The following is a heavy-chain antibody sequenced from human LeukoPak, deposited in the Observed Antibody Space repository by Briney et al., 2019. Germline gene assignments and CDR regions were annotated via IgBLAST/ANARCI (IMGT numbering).Heavy chain of an antibody. J-gene: IGHJ4*02. CDR1: GGSISSSY. CDR2: ISLSGST. V-gene: IGHV4-4*07. D-gene: IGHD5-12*01. CDR3: AGRYSGYADY. Sequence: PSETLSLTCTVSGGSISSSYWTWIRQPAERGLEWIGRISLSGSTNYNPSLKSRVTMSVDTSQNQFSLKLSSVTAADTAVYYCAGRYSGYADYWGQGTLVTVSS.